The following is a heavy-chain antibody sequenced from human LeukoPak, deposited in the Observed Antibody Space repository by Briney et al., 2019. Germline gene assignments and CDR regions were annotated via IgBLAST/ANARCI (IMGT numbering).Heavy chain of an antibody. CDR3: ARDQAGSGHYADY. Sequence: GGSLRLSCAASGFTFSNYEMNWVRQAPGKGLEWLSYISGNGNTIYYADSVKGRFTISRDYSKNTLYLHMNSLRAEDTAVYYCARDQAGSGHYADYWGQGTLVTVSS. CDR2: ISGNGNTI. CDR1: GFTFSNYE. V-gene: IGHV3-48*03. J-gene: IGHJ4*02. D-gene: IGHD3-10*01.